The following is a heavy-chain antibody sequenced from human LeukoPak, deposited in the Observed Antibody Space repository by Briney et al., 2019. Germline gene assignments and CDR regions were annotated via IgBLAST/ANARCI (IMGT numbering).Heavy chain of an antibody. V-gene: IGHV1-18*01. D-gene: IGHD1-26*01. J-gene: IGHJ4*02. CDR3: ARDGEEKLWELPYFDY. Sequence: ASVKVSCKASGYTFTSYGISWVRQAPRQGLEWMGWISAYNGNTNYAQKLQGRVTTTTDTSTSTAYMELRSLRSDDTAVYYCARDGEEKLWELPYFDYWGQGTLVTVSS. CDR1: GYTFTSYG. CDR2: ISAYNGNT.